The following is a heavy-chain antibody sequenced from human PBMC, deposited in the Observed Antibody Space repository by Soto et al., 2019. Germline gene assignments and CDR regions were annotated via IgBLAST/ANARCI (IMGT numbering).Heavy chain of an antibody. CDR2: IYYSGST. V-gene: IGHV4-39*01. CDR3: ADHSFDI. Sequence: QLQLQESGPGLVKPSETLSLTCTVSGGSISSSSYYWGWIRQPPGKGLEWIGRIYYSGSTSYNPSLKSRVSMAVDTSKNQFSLNLSSVTAAGTAVDYGADHSFDICGQGTMVTVSS. CDR1: GGSISSSSYY. J-gene: IGHJ3*02. D-gene: IGHD2-21*01.